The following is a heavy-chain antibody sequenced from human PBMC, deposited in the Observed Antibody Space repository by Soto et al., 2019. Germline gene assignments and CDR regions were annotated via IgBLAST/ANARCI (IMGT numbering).Heavy chain of an antibody. V-gene: IGHV4-31*03. CDR3: ASGCSGGSCYITLFDY. Sequence: SETLSLTCTVSGGSISSGGYYWSWIRQHPGKGLEWIGYIYYSGSTYYNPSLKSRVTISVDTSKNQFSLKLSSVTAADTAVYYCASGCSGGSCYITLFDYWGQGTLVTVSS. J-gene: IGHJ4*02. CDR2: IYYSGST. D-gene: IGHD2-15*01. CDR1: GGSISSGGYY.